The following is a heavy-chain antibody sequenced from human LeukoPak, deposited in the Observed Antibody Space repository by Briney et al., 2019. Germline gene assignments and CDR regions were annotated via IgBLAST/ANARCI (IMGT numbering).Heavy chain of an antibody. J-gene: IGHJ4*02. CDR2: ISYDGSNK. CDR1: GFTFSSYA. D-gene: IGHD4-17*01. V-gene: IGHV3-30-3*01. Sequence: GGSLRLSCAASGFTFSSYAMHWVRQAPGKGLEWVAVISYDGSNKYYADSVKGRFTISRDNSKNTLYLQMNSLGAEDTAVYYCASTAHDYGDLGYFDYWGQGTLVTVSS. CDR3: ASTAHDYGDLGYFDY.